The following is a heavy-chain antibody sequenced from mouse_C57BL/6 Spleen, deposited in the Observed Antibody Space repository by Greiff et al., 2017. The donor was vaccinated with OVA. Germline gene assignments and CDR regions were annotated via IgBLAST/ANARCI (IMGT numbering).Heavy chain of an antibody. CDR3: TRRGYYWFAY. V-gene: IGHV1-15*01. CDR1: GYTFTDYE. CDR2: IDPETGGT. J-gene: IGHJ3*01. Sequence: VQLVESGAELVRPGASVTLSCKASGYTFTDYEMHWVKQTPVHGLEWIGAIDPETGGTAYNQKFKGKAILTADKSSSTAYMELRSLTSEDSAVYYCTRRGYYWFAYWGQGTLVTVSA. D-gene: IGHD2-3*01.